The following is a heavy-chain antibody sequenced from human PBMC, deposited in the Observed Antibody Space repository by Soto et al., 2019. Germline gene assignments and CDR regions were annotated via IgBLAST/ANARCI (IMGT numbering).Heavy chain of an antibody. V-gene: IGHV3-30*18. Sequence: QVQLVESGGGVVQPGRSLRLSCAASGFTFSSYGMHWVRQAPGKGLEGVAVISYDGSNKYYADSVKGRFTISRDNSKNTLYLQMNSLRTKDTAVYYCAKDGGGGQHIAAAGTYVWYYFDYWGQGTLVTVYS. CDR3: AKDGGGGQHIAAAGTYVWYYFDY. J-gene: IGHJ4*02. D-gene: IGHD6-13*01. CDR1: GFTFSSYG. CDR2: ISYDGSNK.